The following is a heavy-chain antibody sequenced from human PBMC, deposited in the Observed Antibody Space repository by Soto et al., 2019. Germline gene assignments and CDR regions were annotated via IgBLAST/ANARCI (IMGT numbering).Heavy chain of an antibody. Sequence: GGSLRLSCAASGFTFSSYGMHWVRQAPGKGLEWVAVISYDGSNKYYADSVKGRFTISRDNSKNTLYLQMNSLRAEDTAVYYCAREPYSSGWPFDYWGQGTLVTVSS. J-gene: IGHJ4*02. CDR2: ISYDGSNK. D-gene: IGHD6-19*01. CDR3: AREPYSSGWPFDY. V-gene: IGHV3-30*03. CDR1: GFTFSSYG.